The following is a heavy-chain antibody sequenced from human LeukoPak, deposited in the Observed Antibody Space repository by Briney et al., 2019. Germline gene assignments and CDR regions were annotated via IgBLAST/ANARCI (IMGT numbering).Heavy chain of an antibody. Sequence: GGSLRLSCVASGFTFGSYWMTWVRHAPGKGLEWVANIQPDGSQGLYVDSVKGRFIISRDNAKKSLYLQMNSLRAEDTAVYYCTRDPLYGALDSWGQGTLVTVSS. CDR2: IQPDGSQG. D-gene: IGHD4-17*01. CDR3: TRDPLYGALDS. CDR1: GFTFGSYW. V-gene: IGHV3-7*01. J-gene: IGHJ4*02.